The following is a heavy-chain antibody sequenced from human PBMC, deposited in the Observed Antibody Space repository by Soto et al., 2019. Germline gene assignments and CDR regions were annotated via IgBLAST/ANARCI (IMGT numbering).Heavy chain of an antibody. D-gene: IGHD1-26*01. Sequence: EVQLVESGGGLVQPGGSLRLSCAASGFTVSSSYMGWVRQAPGKGLEWVSSFYSDGNTYYADSVRGRFTIYTDNSKDTLYRKLNSPRIDDTAMYYGARHVGFYWYFDLWGRGNLVTVSS. CDR2: FYSDGNT. CDR1: GFTVSSSY. J-gene: IGHJ2*01. CDR3: ARHVGFYWYFDL. V-gene: IGHV3-66*04.